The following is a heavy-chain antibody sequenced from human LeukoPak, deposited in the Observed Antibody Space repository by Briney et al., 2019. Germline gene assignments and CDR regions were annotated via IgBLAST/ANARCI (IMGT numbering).Heavy chain of an antibody. CDR1: GYTFTGYY. J-gene: IGHJ4*02. CDR3: ARDLSYYGSGSYYFDY. Sequence: ASVKVSCKASGYTFTGYYMHWVRQAPGQGLEWMGWINPNSGGTNYAQKFQGRVTMTRDTSISTAYMELSRLRSDDTAVYHCARDLSYYGSGSYYFDYWGQGTLVTVSS. CDR2: INPNSGGT. V-gene: IGHV1-2*02. D-gene: IGHD3-10*01.